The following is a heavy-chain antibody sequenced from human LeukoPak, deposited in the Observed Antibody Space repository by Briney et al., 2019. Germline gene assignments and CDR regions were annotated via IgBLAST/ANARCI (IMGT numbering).Heavy chain of an antibody. Sequence: PSETLSLTCAVYGGSFSGYYWSWIRQPPGKGLEWIGEINHSGSTNYNPFLKSRVTISVDTSKNQFSLKLSSVTAADTAVYYCARGRWLLKYWGQGTLVTVSS. CDR3: ARGRWLLKY. CDR2: INHSGST. V-gene: IGHV4-34*01. D-gene: IGHD3-22*01. J-gene: IGHJ4*02. CDR1: GGSFSGYY.